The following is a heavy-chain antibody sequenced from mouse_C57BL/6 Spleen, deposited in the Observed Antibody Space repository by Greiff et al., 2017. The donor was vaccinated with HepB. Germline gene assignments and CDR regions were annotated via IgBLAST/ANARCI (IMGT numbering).Heavy chain of an antibody. J-gene: IGHJ1*03. V-gene: IGHV1-55*01. CDR1: GYTFTSYW. CDR3: ARKDYYGSSYAYFDV. CDR2: IYPGSGST. D-gene: IGHD1-1*01. Sequence: QVQLQQSGAELVKPGASVKMSCKASGYTFTSYWITWVKQRPGQGLEWIGDIYPGSGSTNYNEKFKSKATLTVDTSSSTAYMQLSSLTSEDSAVYYCARKDYYGSSYAYFDVWGTGTTVTVSS.